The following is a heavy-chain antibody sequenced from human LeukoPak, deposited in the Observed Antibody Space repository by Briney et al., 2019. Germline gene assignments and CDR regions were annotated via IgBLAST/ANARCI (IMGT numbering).Heavy chain of an antibody. CDR3: ARALYHTFDY. CDR1: GYSFTTYG. V-gene: IGHV1-18*01. CDR2: ISANNNNT. Sequence: ASVKVSCKASGYSFTTYGISWVRQAPGRRLEWMGWISANNNNTDNVQKLQGRVTMTTDTSTSTAYMELRSLRSDDTAVYYCARALYHTFDYWGQGTLVTVSS. J-gene: IGHJ4*02. D-gene: IGHD2-2*01.